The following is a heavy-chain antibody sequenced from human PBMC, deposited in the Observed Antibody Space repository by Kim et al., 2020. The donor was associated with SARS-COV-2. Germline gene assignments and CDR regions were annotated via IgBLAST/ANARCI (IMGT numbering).Heavy chain of an antibody. CDR2: MSSRGTYI. J-gene: IGHJ5*02. D-gene: IGHD2-2*01. Sequence: GGSLRLSCAASGFIFTEYSMNWVRQAPGKGLECVASMSSRGTYINYADSVKGRFAISRDNAKNSLYLQMNALRAEDTAVYYCARESSAGYQLHDNWFDPWGQGTLVAVSS. CDR3: ARESSAGYQLHDNWFDP. V-gene: IGHV3-21*01. CDR1: GFIFTEYS.